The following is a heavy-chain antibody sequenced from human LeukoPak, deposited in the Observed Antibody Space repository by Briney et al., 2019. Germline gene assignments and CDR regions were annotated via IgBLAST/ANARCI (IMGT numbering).Heavy chain of an antibody. D-gene: IGHD6-13*01. CDR3: ARVGQQLVNPLAKDYYYYYMDV. CDR1: GGSISSGSYY. CDR2: IYTSGST. Sequence: NPSETLSLTCTVSGGSISSGSYYWSWIRQPAGKGLEWIGRIYTSGSTNYNPSLKSRVTISVDTSKNQFSLKLSSVTAADTAVYYCARVGQQLVNPLAKDYYYYYMDVWGKGTTVTVSS. J-gene: IGHJ6*03. V-gene: IGHV4-61*02.